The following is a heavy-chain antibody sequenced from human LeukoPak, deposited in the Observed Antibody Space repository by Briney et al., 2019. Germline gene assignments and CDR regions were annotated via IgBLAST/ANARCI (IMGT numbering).Heavy chain of an antibody. CDR1: GYTFTSYD. D-gene: IGHD3-3*01. Sequence: ASVKVSCKASGYTFTSYDINWVRQATGQGLEWMGWMNPNSGNTGYPQKFQGRVTMTRNTSISTAYMELSSLRSEDTAVYYCARGLSITIFGVVKSGYYFDYWGQGTLVTVSS. V-gene: IGHV1-8*01. CDR3: ARGLSITIFGVVKSGYYFDY. J-gene: IGHJ4*02. CDR2: MNPNSGNT.